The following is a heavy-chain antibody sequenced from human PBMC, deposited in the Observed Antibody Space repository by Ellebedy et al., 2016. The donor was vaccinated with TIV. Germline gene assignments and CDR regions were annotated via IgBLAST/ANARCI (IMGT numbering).Heavy chain of an antibody. CDR2: IAVATGKT. Sequence: LVKVSCXASGYRFSTSAVQWVRQAHGQGLEGIGWIAVATGKTSYAQKFHGRVIITTDTSISKSYMELSGLRSEDTAVYYCSEGGPAGINHWGLGTIVNVDS. CDR3: SEGGPAGINH. V-gene: IGHV1-58*01. J-gene: IGHJ3*01. CDR1: GYRFSTSA. D-gene: IGHD2-21*01.